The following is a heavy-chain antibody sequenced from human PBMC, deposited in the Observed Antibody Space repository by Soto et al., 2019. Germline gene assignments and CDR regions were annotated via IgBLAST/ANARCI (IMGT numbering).Heavy chain of an antibody. J-gene: IGHJ3*01. CDR2: INAGNGNT. CDR3: ASDFTREEWPGLDRYAFDF. D-gene: IGHD3-3*01. Sequence: GASVKVSCKASGYTFTSYAMHWVRQAPGQRLEWMGWINAGNGNTKYSQKFQGRVTITRDTSASTAYMELSSLRSEDTAVYYCASDFTREEWPGLDRYAFDFWGQGTMVTVSS. V-gene: IGHV1-3*01. CDR1: GYTFTSYA.